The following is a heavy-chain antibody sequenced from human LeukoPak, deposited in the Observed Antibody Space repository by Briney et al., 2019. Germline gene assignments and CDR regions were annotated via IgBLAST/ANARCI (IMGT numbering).Heavy chain of an antibody. CDR2: ISGSGGST. Sequence: PGGSLKLSCTASGFTFSSYAMSWVRQAPGQGLEWVSAISGSGGSTYYADSVKGRFTISRDNSKNTLYLQMNSLRSEDTAVYYCAKRLGVGIDYWGQGALVTVSS. CDR3: AKRLGVGIDY. J-gene: IGHJ4*02. CDR1: GFTFSSYA. V-gene: IGHV3-23*01. D-gene: IGHD1-26*01.